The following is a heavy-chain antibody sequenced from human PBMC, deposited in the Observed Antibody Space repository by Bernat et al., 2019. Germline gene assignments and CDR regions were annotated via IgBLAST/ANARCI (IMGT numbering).Heavy chain of an antibody. J-gene: IGHJ6*02. CDR1: GYTFTSYG. D-gene: IGHD3-10*01. CDR3: ARSRIYLLWVGSTDSRGGMDV. Sequence: QVQLVQSGAEVKKPGASVKVSCKASGYTFTSYGISWVRQAPGQGLEWMGWISAYNGNTNYAQKLQGRVTMTTDTSTSTAYMELRSLRSDDTAVYYCARSRIYLLWVGSTDSRGGMDVWGQGTTVTVSS. V-gene: IGHV1-18*01. CDR2: ISAYNGNT.